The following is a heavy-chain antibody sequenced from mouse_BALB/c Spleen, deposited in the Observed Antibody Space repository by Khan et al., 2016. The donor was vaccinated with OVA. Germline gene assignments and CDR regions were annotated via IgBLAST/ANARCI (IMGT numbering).Heavy chain of an antibody. V-gene: IGHV9-3*02. D-gene: IGHD1-1*01. CDR2: IKPNTGES. Sequence: LVESGPELKKPGETVKISCKASGYTFTDYGMNWVKQAPGKGLKWMGWIKPNTGESTFAEDFKGRFAFVLEISARTAYLWINNLKNEDTAIYFYAGDDYYGSAYRELDHYASDYWGPGTSVTVSS. J-gene: IGHJ4*01. CDR1: GYTFTDYG. CDR3: AGDDYYGSAYRELDHYASDY.